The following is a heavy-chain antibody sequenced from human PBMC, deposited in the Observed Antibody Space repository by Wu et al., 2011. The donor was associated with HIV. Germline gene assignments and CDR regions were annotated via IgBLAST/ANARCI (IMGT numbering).Heavy chain of an antibody. D-gene: IGHD6-13*01. CDR1: GYSFSNFY. CDR2: INPNSGGT. J-gene: IGHJ4*02. Sequence: QVQLVQSGAEVKKPGASVKVSCRASGYSFSNFYIHWVRQAPGQGLEWMGLINPNSGGTNYAQKFQGRVTMTRDTSTSTVYMELSSLRSEDTAVYYCARPIAAAGRPDPTLDYWGQGTLVTVSS. V-gene: IGHV1-2*02. CDR3: ARPIAAAGRPDPTLDY.